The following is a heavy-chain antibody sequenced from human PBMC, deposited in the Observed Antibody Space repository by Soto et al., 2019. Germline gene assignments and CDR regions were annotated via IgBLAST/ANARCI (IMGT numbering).Heavy chain of an antibody. J-gene: IGHJ3*01. D-gene: IGHD1-26*01. V-gene: IGHV3-21*06. CDR1: GFIFSDYS. CDR3: ARGGTWDLPDARQNYFEF. CDR2: IGGSGTYK. Sequence: EVQLVASGGGLVKPGGSLRLSCVASGFIFSDYSMNWVRQVPGKGLEWVSSIGGSGTYKYYVDSVNGRFTISRDNAENSLYLQMNSLRAEDTAVYYCARGGTWDLPDARQNYFEFWARGELVNVSS.